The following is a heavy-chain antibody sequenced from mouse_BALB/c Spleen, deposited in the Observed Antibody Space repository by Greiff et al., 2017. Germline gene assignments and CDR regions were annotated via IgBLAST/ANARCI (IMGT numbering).Heavy chain of an antibody. CDR1: GFTFSDYY. D-gene: IGHD1-1*02. CDR2: ISDGGSYT. J-gene: IGHJ2*01. CDR3: AREGGYYLDY. Sequence: DVKLVESGGGLVKPGGSLKLSCAASGFTFSDYYMYWVRQTPEKRLEWVATISDGGSYTYYPDSVKGRFTISRDNAKNNLYLQMSSLKSEDTAMYYCAREGGYYLDYWGQGTTLTVSS. V-gene: IGHV5-4*02.